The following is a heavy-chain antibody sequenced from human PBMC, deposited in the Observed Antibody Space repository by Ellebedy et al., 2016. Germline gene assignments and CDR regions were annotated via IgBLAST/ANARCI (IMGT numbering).Heavy chain of an antibody. J-gene: IGHJ5*02. D-gene: IGHD3-10*01. V-gene: IGHV4-34*01. CDR1: GGSFSGYY. CDR3: ARRITMVRGVIGRFDP. CDR2: INHSGST. Sequence: SETLSLTCAVYGGSFSGYYWSWIRQPPGKGLEWIGEINHSGSTNYNPSLKSRVTISVDTSKNQFSLKLSPVTAADTAVYYCARRITMVRGVIGRFDPWGQGTLVTVSS.